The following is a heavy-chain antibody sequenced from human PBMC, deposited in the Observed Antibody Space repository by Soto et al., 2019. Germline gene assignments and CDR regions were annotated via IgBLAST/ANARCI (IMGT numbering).Heavy chain of an antibody. J-gene: IGHJ4*02. CDR2: INTKNGNT. CDR3: ARDQAPYSNGWYY. Sequence: QIYLVQSGAEVKKPGASVKVSCKASGYTFTSYGIIWVRQAPGQGLEWMGWINTKNGNTHYAQKLQGRVTMTTDTSTTADYLELRRLRNDDTAVYFCARDQAPYSNGWYYWGQGTLVTVSS. CDR1: GYTFTSYG. D-gene: IGHD6-19*01. V-gene: IGHV1-18*01.